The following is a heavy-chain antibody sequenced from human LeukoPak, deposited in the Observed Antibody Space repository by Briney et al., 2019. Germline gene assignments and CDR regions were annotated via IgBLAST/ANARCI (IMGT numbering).Heavy chain of an antibody. D-gene: IGHD3-10*01. CDR1: GGSISSGGYS. J-gene: IGHJ6*03. V-gene: IGHV4-30-4*07. Sequence: NPSETLSLTCAVSGGSISSGGYSWSWIRQPPGKGLEWIGYIYYSGSTYYNPSLKSRVTISVDTSKNQFSLKLSSVTAADTAVYYCARGLWFGELRPFHYYMDVWGKGTTVTISS. CDR3: ARGLWFGELRPFHYYMDV. CDR2: IYYSGST.